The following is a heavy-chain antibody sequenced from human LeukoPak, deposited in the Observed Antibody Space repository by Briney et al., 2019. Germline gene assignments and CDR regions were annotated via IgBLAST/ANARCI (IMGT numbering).Heavy chain of an antibody. D-gene: IGHD5-18*01. J-gene: IGHJ4*02. V-gene: IGHV1-8*01. CDR3: ARGLGRAAMVTRGGVRFDY. CDR1: GYTFTSYD. CDR2: MNPNSGNT. Sequence: ASVKVSCKASGYTFTSYDINWVRQATGQGLEWMGWMNPNSGNTGSAQKFQGGVTMTRNTSISTAYMELSSLTSEDTAVYYCARGLGRAAMVTRGGVRFDYWGQGTLVTVSS.